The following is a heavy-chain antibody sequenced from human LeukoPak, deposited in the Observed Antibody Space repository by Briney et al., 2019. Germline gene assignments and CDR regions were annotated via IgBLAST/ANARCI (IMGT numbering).Heavy chain of an antibody. Sequence: GGSLRLSCAASGFTFNDAYMCWVRQAPGKGLEWVGRIKNKVDGETTDYGAPVKGRFTISRDESRNRLYLQMNSLKTEDTADYXXXXXAGYTSRWYNYWGQGTLVTVSS. V-gene: IGHV3-15*01. CDR3: XXXAGYTSRWYNY. D-gene: IGHD6-13*01. CDR2: IKNKVDGETT. J-gene: IGHJ4*02. CDR1: GFTFNDAY.